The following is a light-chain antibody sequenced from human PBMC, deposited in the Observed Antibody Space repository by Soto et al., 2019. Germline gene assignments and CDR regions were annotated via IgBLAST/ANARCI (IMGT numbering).Light chain of an antibody. CDR2: EGS. CDR1: SSDIGNNNL. CDR3: CSYASSSTFYV. Sequence: QSALTQPASVSGSPGQSITISCTGTSSDIGNNNLVSWYQQYPGKAPKLMIYEGSKRPPGVSNRFSGSKSGNTASLTISGLQAEDEADYYCCSYASSSTFYVFATGTKVTVL. J-gene: IGLJ1*01. V-gene: IGLV2-23*01.